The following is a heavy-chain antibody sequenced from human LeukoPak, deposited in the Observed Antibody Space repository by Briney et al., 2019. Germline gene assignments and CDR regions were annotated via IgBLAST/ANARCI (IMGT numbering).Heavy chain of an antibody. V-gene: IGHV3-21*01. J-gene: IGHJ6*03. CDR1: GFTFSSYS. CDR3: AKQGITIFGVADSYYYYYMDV. Sequence: GGSLRLSCAASGFTFSSYSMNWVRQAPGKGLEWVSSISSTSSYIYYADSVKGRFTISRDNAKNSLYLQMNSLRAEDTAVYYCAKQGITIFGVADSYYYYYMDVWGKGTTVTVSS. CDR2: ISSTSSYI. D-gene: IGHD3-3*01.